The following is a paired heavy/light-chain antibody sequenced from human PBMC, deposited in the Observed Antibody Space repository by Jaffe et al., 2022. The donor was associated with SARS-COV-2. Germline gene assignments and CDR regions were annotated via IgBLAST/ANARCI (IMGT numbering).Light chain of an antibody. CDR1: QGISNF. CDR2: AAS. Sequence: DIQMTQSPSSLSASVGDRVTITCRASQGISNFLAWFQQKPGKAPKTLIYAASSVLSGVPPKFSGYGSGTDFTLIISSLQPEDFATYYCQQYFSYPLTFGGGTKVEIK. CDR3: QQYFSYPLT. V-gene: IGKV1-16*02. J-gene: IGKJ4*01.
Heavy chain of an antibody. CDR1: GFSFSDYS. J-gene: IGHJ4*02. CDR2: ISSSSSHT. Sequence: EVQLVESGGGLVKPGGSLRLSCAASGFSFSDYSMNWVRQAPGRGLEWVSSISSSSSHTYYADSLKGRFTISRDNAKDSLYLQMNSLRVDDTAIYYCARGIWQYQVSIIDCWGQGTLVTVSS. CDR3: ARGIWQYQVSIIDC. V-gene: IGHV3-21*01. D-gene: IGHD2-2*01.